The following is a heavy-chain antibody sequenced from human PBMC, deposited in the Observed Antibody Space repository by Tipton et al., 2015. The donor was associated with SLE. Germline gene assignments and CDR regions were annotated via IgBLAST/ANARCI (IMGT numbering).Heavy chain of an antibody. V-gene: IGHV3-20*04. CDR3: ARKSLVEDL. J-gene: IGHJ4*02. CDR2: INWNGFST. CDR1: GFTFDDFA. D-gene: IGHD6-6*01. Sequence: SLRLSCAASGFTFDDFAMSWVRQAPGKGLEWVSGINWNGFSTDYADSVKGRFSISRDNAKNSLYLQISSLRAEDTALYYCARKSLVEDLWGQGTLVTVSS.